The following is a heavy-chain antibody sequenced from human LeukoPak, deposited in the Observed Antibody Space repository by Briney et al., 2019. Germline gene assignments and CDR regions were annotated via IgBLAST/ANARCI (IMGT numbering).Heavy chain of an antibody. D-gene: IGHD6-13*01. Sequence: PGGSLRLSCAASGVSIADHGMSWVRQVPGKGLEWVSGINWDGEATAYADSVKGRFTISGDNAKKSLYLEMNSLRDEDTALYYCARDLSSTWYSLAYWGQGTLVTVSS. CDR2: INWDGEAT. J-gene: IGHJ4*02. CDR1: GVSIADHG. CDR3: ARDLSSTWYSLAY. V-gene: IGHV3-20*04.